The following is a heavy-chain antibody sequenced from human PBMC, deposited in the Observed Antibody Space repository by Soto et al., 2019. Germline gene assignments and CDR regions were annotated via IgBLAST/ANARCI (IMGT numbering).Heavy chain of an antibody. J-gene: IGHJ4*02. D-gene: IGHD2-2*01. CDR3: AKRGVVARLGLVY. Sequence: QVQMVESGGSVVQPGRSLRLSCAASGFTFSYHAMHWVRQAPGKGLEWVAVISNDGSTKYHADSVKGRFTIARDNSKNTLYLPMHSLRVEDTAVYYCAKRGVVARLGLVYWGQGTLVTVSS. V-gene: IGHV3-30-3*01. CDR2: ISNDGSTK. CDR1: GFTFSYHA.